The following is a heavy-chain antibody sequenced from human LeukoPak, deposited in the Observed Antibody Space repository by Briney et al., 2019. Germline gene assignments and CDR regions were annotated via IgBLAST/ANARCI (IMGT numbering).Heavy chain of an antibody. D-gene: IGHD5-24*01. CDR1: GGSISSYY. V-gene: IGHV4-59*08. CDR3: ARMGWLQFGYYYYGMDV. Sequence: SETLSLTCTVSGGSISSYYWSWIRQPPGKGLEWIGYIYYSGSTNYNPSLKSRVTISVDTSKNQFSLKLSSVTAADTAVYYCARMGWLQFGYYYYGMDVWGQGTTVTVSS. J-gene: IGHJ6*02. CDR2: IYYSGST.